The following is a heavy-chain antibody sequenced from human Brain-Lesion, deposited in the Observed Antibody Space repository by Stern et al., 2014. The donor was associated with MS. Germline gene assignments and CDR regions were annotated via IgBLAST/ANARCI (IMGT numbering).Heavy chain of an antibody. D-gene: IGHD1-26*01. V-gene: IGHV1-24*01. CDR3: ATLSPGAGGNYYRHFDY. Sequence: VQLVESGAEVQKPGASVKVSCKVSGYTLTELSMHWVRQAPRKGLEWMGGFDHEDGETIYAQKFQGRVTMTEDTSTDTAYMELSSLRSEDTAVYYCATLSPGAGGNYYRHFDYWGQGTLVTVSS. CDR1: GYTLTELS. J-gene: IGHJ4*02. CDR2: FDHEDGET.